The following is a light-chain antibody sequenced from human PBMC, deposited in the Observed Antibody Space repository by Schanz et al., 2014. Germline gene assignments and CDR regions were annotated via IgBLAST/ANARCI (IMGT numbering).Light chain of an antibody. V-gene: IGKV3-11*01. Sequence: EIVLTQSPVTLSVSPGERATLSCRASQSVTTNLAWYRQKPGQAPRLLIYGASTRATGLPARFSGSGSGTDFTLTISGLEPEDSAVYYCQQRSDWPPIFTFGPGTTVHLK. CDR3: QQRSDWPPIFT. CDR1: QSVTTN. CDR2: GAS. J-gene: IGKJ3*01.